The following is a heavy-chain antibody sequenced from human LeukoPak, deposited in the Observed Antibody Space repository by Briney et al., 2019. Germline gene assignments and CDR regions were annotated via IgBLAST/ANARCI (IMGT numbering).Heavy chain of an antibody. J-gene: IGHJ4*02. Sequence: SETLSLTCTVSGGSISSYHWSWIRQPPGKGLEWIGYIYYSESTNYNPSLKSRVTISVDTSKNQFSLKLSSVTAADTAVYYCAREGDPGIAVAAHVGSYFDYWGQGTLVTVSS. CDR2: IYYSEST. CDR3: AREGDPGIAVAAHVGSYFDY. V-gene: IGHV4-59*01. CDR1: GGSISSYH. D-gene: IGHD6-19*01.